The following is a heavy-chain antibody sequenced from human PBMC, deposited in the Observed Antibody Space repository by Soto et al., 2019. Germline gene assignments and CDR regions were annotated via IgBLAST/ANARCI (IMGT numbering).Heavy chain of an antibody. CDR1: GFSLTTSPVG. Sequence: QITLKESGPTLVEPTEALALTCSFSGFSLTTSPVGVGWFRQPPGKALEWLAVIYWDNDKRYNPSLKTRITSTKDTSRNEVALTMTDMEPKGTATYFCTHRLGGSSWNDGYFDFWGQGFLVTVS. J-gene: IGHJ4*02. CDR3: THRLGGSSWNDGYFDF. D-gene: IGHD1-1*01. CDR2: IYWDNDK. V-gene: IGHV2-5*02.